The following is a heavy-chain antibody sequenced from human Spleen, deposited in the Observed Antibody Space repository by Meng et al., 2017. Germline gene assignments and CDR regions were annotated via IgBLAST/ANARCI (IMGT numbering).Heavy chain of an antibody. J-gene: IGHJ3*02. CDR1: GGSISSYY. CDR3: SRGKEYCSGGNCYSGIGFDI. CDR2: IYYSGST. D-gene: IGHD2-15*01. Sequence: SETLSLTCTVSGGSISSYYWSWIRQPPGKGLEWIGYIYYSGSTDYNPSLKSRVTISLDTSKNQFSLRLTSVTAADTAVYYCSRGKEYCSGGNCYSGIGFDIWGQGTLVTVSS. V-gene: IGHV4-59*08.